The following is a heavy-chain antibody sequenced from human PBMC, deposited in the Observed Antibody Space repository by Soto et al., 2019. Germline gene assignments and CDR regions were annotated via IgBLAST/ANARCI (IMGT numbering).Heavy chain of an antibody. Sequence: ASETLSLTCAVYGGSFSGYYWSWIRQPPGKGLEWIGEINHSGSTNYNPSLKSRVTISVDTSKNQFSLKLSSVTAADTAVYYCARGRGVVTPYYGMDVWGQGTTVTVSS. CDR3: ARGRGVVTPYYGMDV. D-gene: IGHD2-15*01. CDR2: INHSGST. J-gene: IGHJ6*02. CDR1: GGSFSGYY. V-gene: IGHV4-34*01.